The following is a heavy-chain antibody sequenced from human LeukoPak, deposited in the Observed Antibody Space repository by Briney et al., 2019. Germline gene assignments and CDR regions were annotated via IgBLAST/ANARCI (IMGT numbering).Heavy chain of an antibody. CDR1: GYMFTGYN. CDR3: AREDLWFGDRSVFHP. D-gene: IGHD3-10*01. Sequence: AASVTVSCKSSGYMFTGYNIHWLRQAPGQGPEWMGWINPSSGATIPAQPFQGRVIMSRDNSIYSPFMQLTSLRSDDTAVYYCAREDLWFGDRSVFHPWGPETPVTV. J-gene: IGHJ5*02. V-gene: IGHV1-2*02. CDR2: INPSSGAT.